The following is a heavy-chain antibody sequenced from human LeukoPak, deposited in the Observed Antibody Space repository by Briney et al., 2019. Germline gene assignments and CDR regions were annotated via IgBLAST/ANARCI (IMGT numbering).Heavy chain of an antibody. V-gene: IGHV4-4*07. Sequence: SETLSLTCTVSGGSISSYYWSWIRQPAGKGLEWIGRIYTSGSTNYNPSLQSRVTLSLDPSKNQFSLKLSSVTAADTAVYYCAREAQYGSGWYEDYWGQGTLVTVSS. CDR3: AREAQYGSGWYEDY. J-gene: IGHJ4*02. CDR1: GGSISSYY. CDR2: IYTSGST. D-gene: IGHD6-19*01.